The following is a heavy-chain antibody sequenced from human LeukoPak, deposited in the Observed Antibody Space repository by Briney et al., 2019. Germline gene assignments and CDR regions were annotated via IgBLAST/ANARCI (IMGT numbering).Heavy chain of an antibody. D-gene: IGHD6-13*01. J-gene: IGHJ1*01. Sequence: SETLSLTCTVSGGSISSYYWSWIRQPPGKGLEWIGYIYYSGSTNYNPSLKSRVTISVDTSKNQFSLKLSSVTAADTAVYYCARAPYSSSWSAEYFQHWGQGTLVTVSS. CDR2: IYYSGST. CDR3: ARAPYSSSWSAEYFQH. CDR1: GGSISSYY. V-gene: IGHV4-59*01.